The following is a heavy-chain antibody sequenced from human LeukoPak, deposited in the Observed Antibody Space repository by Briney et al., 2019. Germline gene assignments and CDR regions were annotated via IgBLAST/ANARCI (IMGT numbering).Heavy chain of an antibody. CDR3: ATRIAAAGSIDI. CDR2: INPSSGST. V-gene: IGHV1-46*01. D-gene: IGHD6-13*01. Sequence: ASVKVSCKASGYTFTSYYMHWVRQAPGQGLEWMGIINPSSGSTSYAQKFQGRVTMTEDTSTDTAYMELSSLRSEDTAVYYCATRIAAAGSIDIWGQGTMVTVSS. J-gene: IGHJ3*02. CDR1: GYTFTSYY.